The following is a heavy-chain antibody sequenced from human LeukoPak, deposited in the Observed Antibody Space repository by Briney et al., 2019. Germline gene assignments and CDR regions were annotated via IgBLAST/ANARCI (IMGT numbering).Heavy chain of an antibody. J-gene: IGHJ4*02. Sequence: GGSLRLSCAASGFTFDKYWMDWVRQAPGKGLEWVAQINQDGRVKHYVDSVKGRFNISRDNAKNLLSLQMSSLRAEDTAVYYCARGSDYANGNIYEDDFEYWGQGTLVTVSS. D-gene: IGHD2-8*01. V-gene: IGHV3-7*01. CDR1: GFTFDKYW. CDR3: ARGSDYANGNIYEDDFEY. CDR2: INQDGRVK.